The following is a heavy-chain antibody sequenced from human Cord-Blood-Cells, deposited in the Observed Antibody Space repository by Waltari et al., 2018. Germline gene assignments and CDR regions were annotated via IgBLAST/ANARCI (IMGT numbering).Heavy chain of an antibody. CDR3: ATDLEGYCSSTSCYNY. Sequence: QVQLVQSGAEVKKPGASVKVSCKVSGYTLTELSMHWVRQAPGKGLEWMGGFDPEDGETLYAQKFQGRVTMTEDTTTDTAYMELSSLRSEDTGVDYCATDLEGYCSSTSCYNYWGQGTLVTVSS. V-gene: IGHV1-24*01. CDR1: GYTLTELS. D-gene: IGHD2-2*02. CDR2: FDPEDGET. J-gene: IGHJ4*02.